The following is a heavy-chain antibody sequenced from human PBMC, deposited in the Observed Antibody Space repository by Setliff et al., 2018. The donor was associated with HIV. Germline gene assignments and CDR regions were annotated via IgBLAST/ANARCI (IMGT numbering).Heavy chain of an antibody. CDR1: GFNVGTNY. CDR2: MYSGAGI. CDR3: ARVPRGDYAEN. J-gene: IGHJ4*02. V-gene: IGHV3-53*01. Sequence: GGSLRLSCVVSGFNVGTNYMSRVRQAPGKGLEWVSIMYSGAGIYYADSVKGRFTTSRDSSKNTLYLQMNSLRAEDTAVYYCARVPRGDYAENWGQGTLVT. D-gene: IGHD4-17*01.